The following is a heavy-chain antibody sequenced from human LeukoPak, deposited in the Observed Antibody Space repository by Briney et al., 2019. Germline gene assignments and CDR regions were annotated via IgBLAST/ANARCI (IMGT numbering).Heavy chain of an antibody. CDR1: GGSISSSGYY. D-gene: IGHD6-13*01. CDR3: ARRRDSSSWYEEDY. CDR2: MYYSGST. Sequence: SETLSLTCTVSGGSISSSGYYWGWIRQPPGKGLEWIGSMYYSGSTYYNPSLKGRVTISVDTSKNHFSLKLSSVTAADTAVYYCARRRDSSSWYEEDYWGQGTLVTVSS. J-gene: IGHJ4*02. V-gene: IGHV4-39*07.